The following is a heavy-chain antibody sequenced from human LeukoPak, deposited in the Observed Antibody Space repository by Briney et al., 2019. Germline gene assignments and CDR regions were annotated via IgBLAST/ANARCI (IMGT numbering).Heavy chain of an antibody. D-gene: IGHD3-16*01. CDR1: GFTFSNYW. CDR3: ARDLGD. J-gene: IGHJ4*02. V-gene: IGHV3-30-3*01. CDR2: ISSDGSNK. Sequence: GGSLRLSCAASGFTFSNYWMHWVRQAPGKGLEWVAVISSDGSNKYHADSVKGRFTISRDNSKNTLYLQMNSLRAEDTAVYFCARDLGDWGQGTLVTVSS.